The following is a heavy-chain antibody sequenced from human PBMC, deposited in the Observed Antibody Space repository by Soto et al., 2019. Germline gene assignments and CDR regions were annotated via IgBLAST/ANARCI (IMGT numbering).Heavy chain of an antibody. CDR1: GFIFNNYW. V-gene: IGHV3-7*05. CDR2: INEPGSDT. Sequence: EVQLVESGGGLVQPGGSLRLSCAASGFIFNNYWMAWARQRPGKGLEWVANINEPGSDTYYVDSVKGRFSISRDNAKNSLYRQMDSLGAEDTGVYYCARAPAPGTTDYWGQGTLVSVSS. D-gene: IGHD1-7*01. CDR3: ARAPAPGTTDY. J-gene: IGHJ4*02.